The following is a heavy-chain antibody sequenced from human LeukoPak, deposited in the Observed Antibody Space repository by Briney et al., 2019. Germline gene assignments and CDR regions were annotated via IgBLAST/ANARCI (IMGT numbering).Heavy chain of an antibody. CDR2: INPNSGGT. J-gene: IGHJ4*02. V-gene: IGHV1-2*02. D-gene: IGHD2-2*01. CDR1: GYTFTGYY. Sequence: ASVKVSRKASGYTFTGYYMHWVRQAPGQGLEWMGWINPNSGGTNYAQKFQGRVTMTRDTSISTAYMELSRLRSDDTAVYYCARVKRGVVPAATGNIDYWGQGTLVTVSS. CDR3: ARVKRGVVPAATGNIDY.